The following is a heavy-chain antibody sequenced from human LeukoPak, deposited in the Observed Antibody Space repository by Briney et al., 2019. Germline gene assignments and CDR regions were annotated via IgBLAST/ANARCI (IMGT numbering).Heavy chain of an antibody. J-gene: IGHJ4*02. CDR1: GGTFSSYA. CDR3: AREESFWSGELRY. CDR2: IIPIFGIA. D-gene: IGHD3-10*01. V-gene: IGHV1-69*04. Sequence: ASVKVSCKASGGTFSSYAISWVRQAPGQGLEWMGRIIPIFGIANYAQKFQGRVTITADKSTSTAYMELSSLRSEDTAVYYCAREESFWSGELRYWGQGTLVTVSS.